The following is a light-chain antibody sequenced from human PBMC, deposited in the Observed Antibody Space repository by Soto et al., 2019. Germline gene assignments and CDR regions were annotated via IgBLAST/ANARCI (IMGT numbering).Light chain of an antibody. J-gene: IGKJ1*01. CDR3: EQYGSSPRT. V-gene: IGKV3-15*01. CDR2: DAS. CDR1: QTVGGN. Sequence: EILMTQSPATLSVSPGERATLSCRASQTVGGNLAWYQQKPGQAPSLLIYDASTRATGIPARFSGSGSGTEFTLTISSLQSEDFAVYYCEQYGSSPRTFGQGTKVDIK.